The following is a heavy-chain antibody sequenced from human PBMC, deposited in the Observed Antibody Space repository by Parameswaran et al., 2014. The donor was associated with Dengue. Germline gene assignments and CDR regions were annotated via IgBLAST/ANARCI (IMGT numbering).Heavy chain of an antibody. Sequence: WIRQPPGKGLEWVSVIYSGGRTYYADSVKGRFTISRDNSKNTLYVQMNSLRVEDTAVYYCARVYGYTDAFDIWGQGTMVTVSS. CDR2: IYSGGRT. V-gene: IGHV3-53*01. CDR3: ARVYGYTDAFDI. J-gene: IGHJ3*02. D-gene: IGHD3-16*02.